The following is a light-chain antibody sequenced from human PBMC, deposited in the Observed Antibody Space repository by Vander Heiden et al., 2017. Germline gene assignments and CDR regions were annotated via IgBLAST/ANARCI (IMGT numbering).Light chain of an antibody. CDR3: SSYTSSSTLV. CDR2: DVS. Sequence: QSALTHPSSVSGSPGQSITISCTGTRRDVGGSNYVSWYQQHPGKAPKLMIDDVSNRPSGVSNRFSGSKSGNTASLTISGLQAEDEADYYCSSYTSSSTLVFGGGTKLTVL. CDR1: RRDVGGSNY. V-gene: IGLV2-14*01. J-gene: IGLJ2*01.